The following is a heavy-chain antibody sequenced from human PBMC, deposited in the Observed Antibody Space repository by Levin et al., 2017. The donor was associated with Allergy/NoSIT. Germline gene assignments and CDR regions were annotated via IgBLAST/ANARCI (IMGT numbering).Heavy chain of an antibody. CDR3: ARATIVATVPRDY. J-gene: IGHJ4*02. Sequence: GGSLRLSCAASGFTFSTYAMHWVRQAPGKGLEYVSAINSNGGRTFYANAVKGRFTVSRDNSKNTLYLQMGSMRPEDMAVYYCARATIVATVPRDYWGQGTLVTV. CDR1: GFTFSTYA. CDR2: INSNGGRT. D-gene: IGHD5-12*01. V-gene: IGHV3-64*01.